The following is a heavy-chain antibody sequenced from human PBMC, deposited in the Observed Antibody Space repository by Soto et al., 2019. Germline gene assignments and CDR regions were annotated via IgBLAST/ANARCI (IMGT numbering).Heavy chain of an antibody. CDR3: ASSIVATAGYGMDV. CDR2: ISSSGSTI. CDR1: GFTFSDYC. J-gene: IGHJ6*02. V-gene: IGHV3-11*01. Sequence: PGGSLRLSCAASGFTFSDYCMSWIRQAPGKGLEWVSYISSSGSTIYYADSVKGRFTISRDNAKNSLYLQMNSLRAEDTAVYCCASSIVATAGYGMDVWGQGTTVTVS. D-gene: IGHD5-12*01.